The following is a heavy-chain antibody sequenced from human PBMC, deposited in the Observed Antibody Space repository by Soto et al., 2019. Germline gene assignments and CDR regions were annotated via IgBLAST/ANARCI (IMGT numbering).Heavy chain of an antibody. D-gene: IGHD6-13*01. Sequence: GGSLRLSCAASGFTFSDYYMSWIRQAPGKGLEWVSYISSSSSYTNYADSVKGRFTISRDNAKTSLYLQMNSLRAEDTAVYYCARGGSSIAAAGTTYYYYGMDVWGQGTTVTVSS. V-gene: IGHV3-11*06. CDR2: ISSSSSYT. CDR3: ARGGSSIAAAGTTYYYYGMDV. J-gene: IGHJ6*02. CDR1: GFTFSDYY.